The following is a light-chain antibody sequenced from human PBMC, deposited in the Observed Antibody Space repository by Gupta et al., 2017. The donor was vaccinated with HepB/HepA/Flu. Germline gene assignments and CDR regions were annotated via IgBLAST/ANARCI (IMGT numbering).Light chain of an antibody. V-gene: IGKV3-15*01. CDR2: GAS. CDR1: QSVSSN. J-gene: IGKJ3*01. CDR3: QQYKNWPLT. Sequence: EIVMTQSPATLSVSPGERATLSCRASQSVSSNLAWYQQKPGQAPRLLIYGASTRATGIPARFSGSGSGTEFTLTISSLQSEDFAVYYCQQYKNWPLTFGPGTKVDLK.